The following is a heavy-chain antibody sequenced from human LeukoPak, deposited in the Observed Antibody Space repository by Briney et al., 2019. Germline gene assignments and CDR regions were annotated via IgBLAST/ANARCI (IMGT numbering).Heavy chain of an antibody. J-gene: IGHJ4*02. D-gene: IGHD6-19*01. Sequence: PGRSLRLSCAASGFTFSSYEMNWVRQAPGKGLEWVSYISSSGPTIYYADSVKGRFTISRDNAKNSLFLQMNSLRAEDTAVYYCARGDQAVAGYYFDYWGQGTLVTVSS. V-gene: IGHV3-48*03. CDR1: GFTFSSYE. CDR3: ARGDQAVAGYYFDY. CDR2: ISSSGPTI.